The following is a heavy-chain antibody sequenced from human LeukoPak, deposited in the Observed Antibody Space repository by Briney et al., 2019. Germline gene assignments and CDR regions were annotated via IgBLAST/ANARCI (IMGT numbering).Heavy chain of an antibody. Sequence: PGGSLRLSCAASGFTFDDYAMHWVRQAPGKGLEWVSLISGDGGSTYYADSVKGRFTISRDNSKNSLYLQMNSLRTEDTALYYCAKGGYCSGGSCFNIDYWGQGTLVTVSS. D-gene: IGHD2-15*01. J-gene: IGHJ4*02. CDR1: GFTFDDYA. V-gene: IGHV3-43*02. CDR3: AKGGYCSGGSCFNIDY. CDR2: ISGDGGST.